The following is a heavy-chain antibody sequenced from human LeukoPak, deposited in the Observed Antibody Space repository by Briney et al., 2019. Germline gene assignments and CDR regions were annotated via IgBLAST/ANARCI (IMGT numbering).Heavy chain of an antibody. J-gene: IGHJ4*02. CDR2: IKQDGSVK. CDR3: ARGVGQQLPFDY. V-gene: IGHV3-7*04. D-gene: IGHD4-11*01. CDR1: GFTFSSYW. Sequence: PGGSLRLSCAASGFTFSSYWMRWVRQAPGKGREWVANIKQDGSVKNYVDSVKGRFTISRDNAKNSLYLQMNSLRSEDTAMFYCARGVGQQLPFDYWGQGTLVTVSS.